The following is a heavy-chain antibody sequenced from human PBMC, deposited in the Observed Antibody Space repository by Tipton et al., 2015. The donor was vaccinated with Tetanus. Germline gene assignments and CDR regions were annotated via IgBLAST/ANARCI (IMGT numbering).Heavy chain of an antibody. Sequence: TLSLTCTVSGGSVRSGDYSWNWIRQPPGKGLEWLAYVSYSGRTNSNYPLKSRITISQDTSKNQFTLRLTSVTAADTAVYYRARANNEFPKKGPFDSWGQGSLVIVSS. D-gene: IGHD1-1*01. CDR1: GGSVRSGDYS. V-gene: IGHV4-61*08. CDR3: ARANNEFPKKGPFDS. CDR2: VSYSGRT. J-gene: IGHJ4*02.